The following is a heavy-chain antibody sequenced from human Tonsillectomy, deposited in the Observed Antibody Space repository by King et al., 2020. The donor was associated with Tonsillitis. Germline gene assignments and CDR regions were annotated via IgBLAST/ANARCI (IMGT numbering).Heavy chain of an antibody. CDR3: AREVLYSSSWYFAA. V-gene: IGHV4-34*01. CDR2: INHSGST. D-gene: IGHD6-13*01. CDR1: GGSFSGYY. Sequence: VQLQQWGAGLLKPSETLSLTCAVYGGSFSGYYWSWIRQPPGKGLEWIGEINHSGSTNYNPSLKSRVTISVDTSKNQFSLKLSSVTAADTAVYYCAREVLYSSSWYFAAWGHGTTVTVSS. J-gene: IGHJ6*02.